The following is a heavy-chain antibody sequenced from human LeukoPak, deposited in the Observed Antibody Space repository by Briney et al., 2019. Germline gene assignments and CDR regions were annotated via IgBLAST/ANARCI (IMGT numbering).Heavy chain of an antibody. CDR1: GFTVSGKY. Sequence: PGGSLRLSCAASGFTVSGKYMTWVRQAPGKGLGWVSVIYSGGSTYYADSVKGRFIISRDNSKNTLYLQMNSLRADDTAVYYCARAIWFGLLDYWGQGTLVTVSS. J-gene: IGHJ4*02. CDR3: ARAIWFGLLDY. CDR2: IYSGGST. D-gene: IGHD3-10*01. V-gene: IGHV3-53*01.